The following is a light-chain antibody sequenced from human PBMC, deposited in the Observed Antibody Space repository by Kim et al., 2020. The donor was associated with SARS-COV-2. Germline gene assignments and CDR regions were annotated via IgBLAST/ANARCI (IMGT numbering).Light chain of an antibody. CDR2: EVT. J-gene: IGLJ2*01. CDR1: SSDIGATKY. Sequence: QSVLTQPPSASGSPGQSVTISCTGTSSDIGATKYVSWYQQHPGKVPKVMIYEVTKRPSGVPDRFSGSKSGNTASLTVSGLQAEDEADYYCSSFGGSDEGLFGGGTQLTVL. V-gene: IGLV2-8*01. CDR3: SSFGGSDEGL.